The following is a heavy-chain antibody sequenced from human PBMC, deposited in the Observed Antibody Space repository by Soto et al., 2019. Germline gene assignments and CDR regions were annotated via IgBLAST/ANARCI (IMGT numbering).Heavy chain of an antibody. CDR2: VRRSGA. CDR3: AKVLTDDNGWYHFDS. J-gene: IGHJ4*02. D-gene: IGHD6-19*01. Sequence: EVQLLESGGGLVQPGGSLRLSCVTSGFTFSSCTMNWVRQAPGQGLEWVSSVRRSGAYYADSVKGRFTISRDNSRSTLYLQMDSLRAEDTAVYYCAKVLTDDNGWYHFDSWGQGTLVTVSP. V-gene: IGHV3-23*01. CDR1: GFTFSSCT.